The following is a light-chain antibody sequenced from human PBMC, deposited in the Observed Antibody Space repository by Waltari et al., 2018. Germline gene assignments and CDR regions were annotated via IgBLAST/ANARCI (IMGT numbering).Light chain of an antibody. CDR1: QDLNVF. J-gene: IGKJ2*01. Sequence: DIQMTQSPSVMYASVGDRVTITCRASQDLNVFAGWFQQRPGEAPRRLIYAASTVQIGVPSRFSGSGYGTEFTLTISSLQPEDFATYYCLQHKTYPHAFGQGTRVEIK. CDR3: LQHKTYPHA. CDR2: AAS. V-gene: IGKV1-17*03.